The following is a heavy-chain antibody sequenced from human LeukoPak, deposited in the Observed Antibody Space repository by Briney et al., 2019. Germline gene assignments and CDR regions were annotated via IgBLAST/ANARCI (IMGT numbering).Heavy chain of an antibody. D-gene: IGHD3-10*01. V-gene: IGHV4-34*01. CDR3: AREAITMVREEPFDY. J-gene: IGHJ4*01. CDR1: GGSFSGYY. CDR2: INHSGST. Sequence: SSETLSLTCAVYGGSFSGYYWSWIRQPPGKGLEWIGEINHSGSTNYNPSLKSRVTISVDTSKNQFSLKLSSVTAADTAVYYCAREAITMVREEPFDYWGHGSLVTVSS.